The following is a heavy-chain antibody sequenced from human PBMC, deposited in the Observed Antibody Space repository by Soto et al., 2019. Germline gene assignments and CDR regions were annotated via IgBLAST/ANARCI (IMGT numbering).Heavy chain of an antibody. J-gene: IGHJ4*02. Sequence: SETLSLTCAVSGGSFSGYYWSWIRQPPGKGLEWIGEIIHTGSTNYNPSLKSRVTMSIDTSKKQISLKLSSVTVADTAVYYCARVGQPPSDYWGQGTLVTVSS. V-gene: IGHV4-34*12. D-gene: IGHD2-2*01. CDR3: ARVGQPPSDY. CDR2: IIHTGST. CDR1: GGSFSGYY.